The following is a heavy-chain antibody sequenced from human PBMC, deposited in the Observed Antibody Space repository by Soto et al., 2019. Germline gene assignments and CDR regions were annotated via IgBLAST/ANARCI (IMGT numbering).Heavy chain of an antibody. CDR3: ARGITLPTPLDY. CDR2: INAGNGNT. J-gene: IGHJ4*02. CDR1: GYTFTSYA. Sequence: ASVKVSCKASGYTFTSYAMHWVRQAPGQRLEWIGWINAGNGNTKYSQKFQGRVTITRDTSASTAYMELSSLRSEDTAVYYCARGITLPTPLDYWGQGTLVTVSS. V-gene: IGHV1-3*01. D-gene: IGHD1-20*01.